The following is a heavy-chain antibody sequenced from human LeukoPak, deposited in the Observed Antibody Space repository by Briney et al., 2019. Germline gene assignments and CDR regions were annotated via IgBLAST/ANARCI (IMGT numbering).Heavy chain of an antibody. V-gene: IGHV3-21*01. CDR2: INSGSTYT. J-gene: IGHJ4*02. Sequence: PGGSLRLSCAASGFTFSSYMMNWVRQAPGKGLEWVSSINSGSTYTYYTESVKGRFTVSRDNAKNSLFLQMNSLRAEDTAIYYCARSLTTLTYEGYWGQGTLVTVSS. CDR3: ARSLTTLTYEGY. CDR1: GFTFSSYM. D-gene: IGHD1-1*01.